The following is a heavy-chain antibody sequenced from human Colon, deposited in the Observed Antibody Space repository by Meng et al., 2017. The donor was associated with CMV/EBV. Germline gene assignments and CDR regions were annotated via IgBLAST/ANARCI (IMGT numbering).Heavy chain of an antibody. J-gene: IGHJ4*02. Sequence: GESLKISCAASGFAVGGEYMAWVRLAPGKGLEWVSIMYTADSTFYADSVRGRFTISRDNSRNTLFLQMNSLRNGDTAVYYCVTKTAKYCSSGPCPGYFDNWGQGTLVTVSS. D-gene: IGHD2-15*01. CDR1: GFAVGGEY. CDR3: VTKTAKYCSSGPCPGYFDN. CDR2: MYTADST. V-gene: IGHV3-53*05.